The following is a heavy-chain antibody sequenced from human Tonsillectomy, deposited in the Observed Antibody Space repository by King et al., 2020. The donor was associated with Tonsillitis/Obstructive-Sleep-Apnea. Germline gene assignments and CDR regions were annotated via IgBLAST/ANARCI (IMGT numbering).Heavy chain of an antibody. CDR2: VNPSGGRT. V-gene: IGHV1-46*01. Sequence: QLVQSGAEVKKPGASVKVSCSTSGYTFTIYYMHWVRQAPGQGLEWVGMVNPSGGRTVYAQKFQDRVTMTRDTATRTVYMELRSLRPEDTAVYYCARGYYYGSGSYRDPYFDNWGQGTLVTVSS. D-gene: IGHD3-10*01. CDR3: ARGYYYGSGSYRDPYFDN. CDR1: GYTFTIYY. J-gene: IGHJ4*02.